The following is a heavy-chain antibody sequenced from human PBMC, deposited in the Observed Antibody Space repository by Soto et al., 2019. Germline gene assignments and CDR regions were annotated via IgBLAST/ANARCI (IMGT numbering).Heavy chain of an antibody. J-gene: IGHJ3*02. Sequence: QVQLVESGGGVVQPGRSLRLSCAASGFTFSSYAMHWVRQAPGKGLEWVAVISYDGSNKYYADSVKGRFTISRDNAKNSLYLQMNSLRAEDTAVYYCARVGGGYQLLHAFDIWGQGTMVTVSS. CDR1: GFTFSSYA. V-gene: IGHV3-30-3*01. CDR3: ARVGGGYQLLHAFDI. CDR2: ISYDGSNK. D-gene: IGHD2-2*01.